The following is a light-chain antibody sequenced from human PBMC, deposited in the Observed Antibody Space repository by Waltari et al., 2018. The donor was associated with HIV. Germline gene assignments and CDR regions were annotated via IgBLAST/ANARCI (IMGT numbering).Light chain of an antibody. CDR1: TSNIASDS. CDR2: RGD. V-gene: IGLV1-47*01. J-gene: IGLJ3*02. CDR3: AAWTDIMSGWL. Sequence: TQSPSASGAPGQRVTLTCSAVTSNIASDSIYWYQQVPGTAPKLLIFRGDQRPSGFPDRFSGSKSGASSSLAISGLQSDDEAYYYCAAWTDIMSGWLFGGGTKLTVL.